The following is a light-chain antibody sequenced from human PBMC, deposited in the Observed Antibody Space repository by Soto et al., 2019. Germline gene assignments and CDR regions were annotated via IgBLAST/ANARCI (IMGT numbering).Light chain of an antibody. CDR3: QQYGNSPFT. J-gene: IGKJ3*01. CDR2: GAS. CDR1: QSISSSY. Sequence: EIVLTQSPGTLSLSPGERATLSCRASQSISSSYLAWYQQKPGQAPRLLIFGASSRDTDIPDRFSGSGSETDFTLTISRLEPEDFAVYYCQQYGNSPFTFGPGTKVDIK. V-gene: IGKV3-20*01.